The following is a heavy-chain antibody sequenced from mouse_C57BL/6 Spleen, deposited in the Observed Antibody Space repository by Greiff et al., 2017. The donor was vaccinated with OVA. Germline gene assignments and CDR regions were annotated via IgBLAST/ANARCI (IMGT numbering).Heavy chain of an antibody. CDR2: IDPSDSET. V-gene: IGHV1-52*01. Sequence: QVQLQQSGAELVRPGSSVKLSCTASGYTFTSYWMHWVKQRPIQGLEWIGNIDPSDSETHYNQKFKDKATLTVDKSSSTAYMQLSSLTSEDSAVYYCARGGGNYVPFDYWGQGTTLTVSS. CDR1: GYTFTSYW. D-gene: IGHD2-1*01. CDR3: ARGGGNYVPFDY. J-gene: IGHJ2*01.